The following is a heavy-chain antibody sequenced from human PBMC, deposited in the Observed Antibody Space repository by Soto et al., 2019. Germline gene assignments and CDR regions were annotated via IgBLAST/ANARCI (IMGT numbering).Heavy chain of an antibody. CDR2: INGRGNYI. J-gene: IGHJ4*02. D-gene: IGHD1-26*01. V-gene: IGHV3-21*01. Sequence: EVQVVESGGDLVKPGGSLRLSCASSGFTFSTYTMNWVRQAPGKGLEWVSSINGRGNYIYYADSVKGRFTISRDNAKNSLYLQMDRLRAEDTALYYCVREDGIVAANSAFDYWGLGALVTVSS. CDR3: VREDGIVAANSAFDY. CDR1: GFTFSTYT.